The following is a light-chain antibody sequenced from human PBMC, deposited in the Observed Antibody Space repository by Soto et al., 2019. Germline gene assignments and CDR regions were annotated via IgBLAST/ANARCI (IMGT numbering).Light chain of an antibody. CDR2: GAS. J-gene: IGKJ1*01. V-gene: IGKV3-20*01. CDR3: QQYGSSPWT. Sequence: EIVLTQSPGTLSLSPGERAILSCRASQSVSSSYLAWYQQKPGQAPRLLISGASTRATGIPDRFSGSGSGTDFTLTISRLEPEDFAVYYCQQYGSSPWTFGQGTKVDIK. CDR1: QSVSSSY.